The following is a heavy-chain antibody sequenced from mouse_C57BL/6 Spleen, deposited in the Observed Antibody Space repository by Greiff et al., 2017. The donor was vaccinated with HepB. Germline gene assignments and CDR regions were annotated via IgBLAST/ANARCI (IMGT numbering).Heavy chain of an antibody. CDR1: GYTFTSYW. D-gene: IGHD1-1*01. CDR2: IDPSDSYT. Sequence: VQLQQPGAELVMPGASVKLSCKASGYTFTSYWMHWVKQRPGQGLEWIGEIDPSDSYTNYNQKFKGKSTLTVDKSSSTAYMQLSSLTSEDSAVYYCARRVYYYGSSWYFDYWGQGTTLTVSS. V-gene: IGHV1-69*01. CDR3: ARRVYYYGSSWYFDY. J-gene: IGHJ2*01.